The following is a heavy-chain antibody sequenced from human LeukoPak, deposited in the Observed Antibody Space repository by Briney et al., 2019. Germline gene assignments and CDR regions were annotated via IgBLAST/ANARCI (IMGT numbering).Heavy chain of an antibody. Sequence: PGGSLRLSCAASGFTFSSYWMSWVRQAPGKGLEWVANIKQDGSEKYYVDSVKGRFTISRDNAKNSLYLRMNSLRAEDTAVYYCARGFYGDYEVAFDYWGQGTLVTVSS. J-gene: IGHJ4*02. CDR2: IKQDGSEK. CDR1: GFTFSSYW. V-gene: IGHV3-7*01. D-gene: IGHD4-17*01. CDR3: ARGFYGDYEVAFDY.